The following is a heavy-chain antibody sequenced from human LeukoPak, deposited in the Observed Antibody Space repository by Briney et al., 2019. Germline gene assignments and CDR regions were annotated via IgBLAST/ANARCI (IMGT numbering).Heavy chain of an antibody. CDR1: GFTFSNYW. V-gene: IGHV3-74*01. CDR2: IGSDGSST. J-gene: IGHJ5*02. D-gene: IGHD1-1*01. CDR3: ARAIGSGMGSYWFDP. Sequence: PGGSLRLSCAGSGFTFSNYWVHWVRQAPGKGLVWVSRIGSDGSSTRYADSVKGRFTISRDSAKNTLYLQMNSLRADDTAVYYCARAIGSGMGSYWFDPWGRGTLVTVSS.